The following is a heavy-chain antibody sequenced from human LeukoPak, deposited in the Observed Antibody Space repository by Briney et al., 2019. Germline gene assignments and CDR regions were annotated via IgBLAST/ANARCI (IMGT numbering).Heavy chain of an antibody. V-gene: IGHV4-59*08. D-gene: IGHD5-24*01. J-gene: IGHJ4*02. CDR1: GCSISSYY. CDR3: ARRSSRDGYSDY. CDR2: IYDSWST. Sequence: SETLSLTCTVSGCSISSYYWSWIRQPPWKGREGIGYIYDSWSTNYNPSLKGRVTISVDTSKNQPYLKLSSVTAADTAVYYCARRSSRDGYSDYWGQGTLVTVSS.